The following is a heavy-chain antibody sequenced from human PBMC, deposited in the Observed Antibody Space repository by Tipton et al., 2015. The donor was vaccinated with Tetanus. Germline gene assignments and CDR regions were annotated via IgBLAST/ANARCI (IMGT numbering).Heavy chain of an antibody. D-gene: IGHD3-3*01. V-gene: IGHV4-39*01. CDR1: GGSIRGGTFY. CDR3: ARHQSGYFTPFDY. J-gene: IGHJ4*02. Sequence: TLSLTCTVSGGSIRGGTFYWGWIRQPPGKGLGWIGSIYESGDTYYIPSLKSRVTISVDTSKNQFPLNLNSMAAADTGVYYCARHQSGYFTPFDYWGQGNLVTVSS. CDR2: IYESGDT.